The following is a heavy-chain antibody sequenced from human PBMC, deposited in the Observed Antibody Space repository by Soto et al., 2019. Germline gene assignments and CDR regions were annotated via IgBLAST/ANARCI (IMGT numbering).Heavy chain of an antibody. Sequence: QVQLQESGPGLVKPSQTLSLTCTVSGGSISRGASYWSWIRQHPGKGLEWIGYIYYSGGSYYNPSLKSRVHISADTCTNQFSPELSSVTAADTAVYYCARVPSSDYSDSVGYYFDYWGQGTLVTVSS. V-gene: IGHV4-31*03. J-gene: IGHJ4*02. D-gene: IGHD3-22*01. CDR1: GGSISRGASY. CDR3: ARVPSSDYSDSVGYYFDY. CDR2: IYYSGGS.